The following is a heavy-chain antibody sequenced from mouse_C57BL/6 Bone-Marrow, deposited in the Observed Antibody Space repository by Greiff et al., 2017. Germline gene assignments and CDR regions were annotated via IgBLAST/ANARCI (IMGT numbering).Heavy chain of an antibody. CDR3: ARDNYWYFDV. CDR1: GFTFSSYA. CDR2: LSDGGSYT. V-gene: IGHV5-4*01. Sequence: EVQVVESGGGLVKPGGSLKLSCAASGFTFSSYAMSWVRPTPEKRLAWVATLSDGGSYTYYPDNVKGRFPISRDNAKNNLYLQMSHLKSEDTAMYYCARDNYWYFDVWGTGTTVTVSS. J-gene: IGHJ1*03.